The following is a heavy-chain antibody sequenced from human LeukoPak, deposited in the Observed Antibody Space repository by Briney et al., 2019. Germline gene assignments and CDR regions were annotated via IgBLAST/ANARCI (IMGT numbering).Heavy chain of an antibody. CDR2: ISYDGSNK. D-gene: IGHD6-19*01. V-gene: IGHV3-30*04. CDR3: ARESYSSGWFRPEYYFDY. CDR1: GFTFSSYA. J-gene: IGHJ4*02. Sequence: TGGSLRLSCAASGFTFSSYAMHWVRQAPGKGLEWVAVISYDGSNKYYADSVKGRFTISRDNSKNTLYLQMNSLRAGDTAVYYCARESYSSGWFRPEYYFDYWGQGTLVTVSS.